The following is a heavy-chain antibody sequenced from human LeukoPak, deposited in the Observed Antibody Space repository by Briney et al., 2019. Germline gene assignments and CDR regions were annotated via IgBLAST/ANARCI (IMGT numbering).Heavy chain of an antibody. J-gene: IGHJ6*03. CDR3: VKDRRDGYYYMDV. CDR2: ISWDSVVI. Sequence: GGSLGLSCAASGFRFDDYTMHWVRQAPGKSLEWVSLISWDSVVIDHADSVKGRFTISRDNAKNSLYLPMNSLRTEDSALYYCVKDRRDGYYYMDVCGKGTAVTVSS. D-gene: IGHD5-24*01. CDR1: GFRFDDYT. V-gene: IGHV3-43*01.